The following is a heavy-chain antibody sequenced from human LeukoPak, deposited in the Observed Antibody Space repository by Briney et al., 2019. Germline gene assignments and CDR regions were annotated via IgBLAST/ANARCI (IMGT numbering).Heavy chain of an antibody. Sequence: GASVKVSCKASVYTFTSYGISWVRQAPGQGLEWMGWISAYNGNTNYAQKLQGRVTMTTDTSTSTAYMELRSLRSDDTAVYYCANTWLPRGNWFDPWGQGTLVTVSS. V-gene: IGHV1-18*01. D-gene: IGHD6-19*01. CDR3: ANTWLPRGNWFDP. J-gene: IGHJ5*02. CDR1: VYTFTSYG. CDR2: ISAYNGNT.